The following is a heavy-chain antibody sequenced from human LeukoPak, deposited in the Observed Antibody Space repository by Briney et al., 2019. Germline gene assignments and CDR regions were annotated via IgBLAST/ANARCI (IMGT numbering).Heavy chain of an antibody. D-gene: IGHD1-1*01. J-gene: IGHJ4*02. CDR2: IQSGGNI. V-gene: IGHV3-53*01. CDR3: ARDRGYAMDV. CDR1: GLSISDQY. Sequence: GGSLRLSCAASGLSISDQYMSWVRQAPGKGLEWVSIIQSGGNIYYADSVKGRFTISRDNSKNTVYLQMNSLRAEDTAVYYCARDRGYAMDVWGQGILVTVSS.